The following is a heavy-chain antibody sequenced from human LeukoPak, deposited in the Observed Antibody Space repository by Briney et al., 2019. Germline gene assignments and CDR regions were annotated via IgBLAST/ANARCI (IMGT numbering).Heavy chain of an antibody. J-gene: IGHJ4*02. CDR1: GFTFSSYT. V-gene: IGHV3-21*01. CDR2: ISSSSSYI. Sequence: PGGSLRLSCAASGFTFSSYTMNWVRQAPGKGLKWLSSISSSSSYIYYADSVKGRFTISRDNAKKSLYLQMNSLRAEDTAVYYCARAYFSDSSGYYFAKVEFDSWRQGTLVTVSS. D-gene: IGHD3-22*01. CDR3: ARAYFSDSSGYYFAKVEFDS.